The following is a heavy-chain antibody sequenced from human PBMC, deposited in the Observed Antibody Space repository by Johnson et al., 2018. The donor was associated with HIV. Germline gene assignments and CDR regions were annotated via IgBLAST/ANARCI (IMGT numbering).Heavy chain of an antibody. D-gene: IGHD1-26*01. CDR1: GFTFSDHY. V-gene: IGHV3-30-3*01. CDR3: ARDWEGYAFDI. Sequence: QVQLVESGGGLVQPGGSLRLSCAASGFTFSDHYMDWVRQAPGKGLEWVAVISYDGSTKYYDDSVKGPFTISRDNSKNKIDLQMNRLRAQDTAVYYCARDWEGYAFDIWGQGTMVTVSS. J-gene: IGHJ3*02. CDR2: ISYDGSTK.